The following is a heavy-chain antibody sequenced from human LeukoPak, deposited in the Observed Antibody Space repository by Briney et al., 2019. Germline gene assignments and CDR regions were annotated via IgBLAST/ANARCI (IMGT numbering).Heavy chain of an antibody. CDR3: VSAPSYRLTYYFDY. CDR1: GFTFSGYA. V-gene: IGHV3-23*01. Sequence: GGSLRLSCAASGFTFSGYAMTWVRQAPGKGLEWVSAISDSGGSTYYADSVKGRFTISRDNSKNTLYLQMNSLRAEDTAVYYCVSAPSYRLTYYFDYWGQGTLVTVSS. D-gene: IGHD3-16*02. J-gene: IGHJ4*02. CDR2: ISDSGGST.